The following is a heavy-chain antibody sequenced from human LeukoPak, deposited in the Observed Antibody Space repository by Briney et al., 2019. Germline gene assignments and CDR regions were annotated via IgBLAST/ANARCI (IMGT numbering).Heavy chain of an antibody. CDR1: GGSVSSYY. V-gene: IGHV4-59*02. Sequence: SETLSLTCTVTGGSVSSYYWSWIRRPPGRGLEWIAYLSHSGSSDSNPSLTSRVTTLVDTSKNQFSLKLTSVTAADTAVYYCARARYANAWYAFDIWGHGTMVTVSS. J-gene: IGHJ3*02. D-gene: IGHD2-2*01. CDR2: LSHSGSS. CDR3: ARARYANAWYAFDI.